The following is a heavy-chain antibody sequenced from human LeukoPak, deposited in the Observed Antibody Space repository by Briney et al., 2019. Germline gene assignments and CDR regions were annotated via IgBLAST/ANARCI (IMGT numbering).Heavy chain of an antibody. CDR3: ARLRFTYYYYGMDV. J-gene: IGHJ6*02. Sequence: SETLSLTCTVSGGSISSYYWSWIRQPPVKGLEWIGYIYYSGSTNYNPSLKSRVTISVDTSKNQFSLKLSSVTAADTAVYYCARLRFTYYYYGMDVWGQGTTVTVSS. CDR2: IYYSGST. V-gene: IGHV4-59*08. D-gene: IGHD3-16*01. CDR1: GGSISSYY.